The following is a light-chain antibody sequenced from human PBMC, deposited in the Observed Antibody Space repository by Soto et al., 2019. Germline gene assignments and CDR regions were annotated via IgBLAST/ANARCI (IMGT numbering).Light chain of an antibody. CDR3: LHRYNWPLT. CDR1: QSVSSY. Sequence: EIVLTQSPATLSLSPGERATLSCSASQSVSSYLAWYQHKPGQAPRLLIYDASNRATGIPARFSGSGSGTDFTLTISRLEPGDFAVYYCLHRYNWPLTFGGGTKVEVK. J-gene: IGKJ4*01. V-gene: IGKV3-11*01. CDR2: DAS.